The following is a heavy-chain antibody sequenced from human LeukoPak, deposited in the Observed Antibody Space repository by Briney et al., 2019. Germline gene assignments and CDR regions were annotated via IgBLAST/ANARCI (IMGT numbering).Heavy chain of an antibody. CDR1: GGSIRSGGYY. CDR2: IYDSGST. Sequence: KPSATLSLTCTVSGGSIRSGGYYWSWIRQPPGQGLEWIGYIYDSGSTYYNPSLESRVTMSVDTSKNQFSLKLSSVTAADTAVYYCAVVAATLAYWGQGTLVTVSS. V-gene: IGHV4-30-4*01. J-gene: IGHJ4*02. D-gene: IGHD2-15*01. CDR3: AVVAATLAY.